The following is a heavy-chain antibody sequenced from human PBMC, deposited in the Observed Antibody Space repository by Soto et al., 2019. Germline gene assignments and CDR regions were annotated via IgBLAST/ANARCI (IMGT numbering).Heavy chain of an antibody. Sequence: GSLRLSCAASGFTFSSYAMHWVRQAPGKGLEWVAVISYDGSNKYYADSVKGRLTISRDNSKNTLYLQMNSLRAEDTAVYYCAREVGANYYYYGMDVWGQGTTVTVSS. D-gene: IGHD1-26*01. V-gene: IGHV3-30-3*01. CDR1: GFTFSSYA. CDR3: AREVGANYYYYGMDV. J-gene: IGHJ6*02. CDR2: ISYDGSNK.